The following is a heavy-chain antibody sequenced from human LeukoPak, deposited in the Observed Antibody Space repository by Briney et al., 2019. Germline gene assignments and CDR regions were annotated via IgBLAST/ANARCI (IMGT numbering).Heavy chain of an antibody. V-gene: IGHV4-59*11. CDR1: GGSISSHY. CDR2: LYYSGST. D-gene: IGHD3-10*01. J-gene: IGHJ6*04. CDR3: ARDLGNV. Sequence: SETLSLTCTVSGGSISSHYWSWIRQPPGKGLEWIGYLYYSGSTNYNPSLKSRVTISVDTAKNQFSLKLSSVTAADTAVYYCARDLGNVWGKGTTVTVSS.